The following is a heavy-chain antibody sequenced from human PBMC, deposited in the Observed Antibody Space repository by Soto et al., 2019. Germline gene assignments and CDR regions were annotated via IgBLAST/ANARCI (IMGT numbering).Heavy chain of an antibody. Sequence: SETLSLTCTVSGGSISSSSYYWGWIRQPPGKGLEWIGSIYYSGSTYYNPSLKSRVTISVDTSKNQFSLKLSSVTAADTAVYYCARQGAECGGDCYSRGMDVWGQGTTVTVS. CDR2: IYYSGST. V-gene: IGHV4-39*01. J-gene: IGHJ6*02. CDR3: ARQGAECGGDCYSRGMDV. D-gene: IGHD2-21*02. CDR1: GGSISSSSYY.